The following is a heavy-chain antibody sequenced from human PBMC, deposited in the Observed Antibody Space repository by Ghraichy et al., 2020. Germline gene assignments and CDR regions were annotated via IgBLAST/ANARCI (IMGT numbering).Heavy chain of an antibody. J-gene: IGHJ6*02. CDR1: GGSISSYY. Sequence: SETLSLTCTVSGGSISSYYWSWIRQPPGKGLEWIGYIYYSGSTNYNPSLKSRVTISVDTSKNQFSLKLSSVTAADTAVYYCARHSYGDYVAYYYYYGMDVLCQETTST. V-gene: IGHV4-59*01. CDR2: IYYSGST. CDR3: ARHSYGDYVAYYYYYGMDV. D-gene: IGHD4-17*01.